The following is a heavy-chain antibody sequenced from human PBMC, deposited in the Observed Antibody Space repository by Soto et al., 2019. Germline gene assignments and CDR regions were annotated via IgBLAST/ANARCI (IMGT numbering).Heavy chain of an antibody. CDR2: ISYDGSNK. J-gene: IGHJ4*02. D-gene: IGHD3-10*01. CDR3: ARDTYYYSSGSPTDY. Sequence: QVQLVESGGGVVQPGRSLRLSCAASGFTFSSYAMHWVRQAPGKGLEWVAVISYDGSNKYYADSVKGRFTISRDNSKNTLYLQMNSLRAEDTAVYYCARDTYYYSSGSPTDYWGQGTLVTVSS. V-gene: IGHV3-30-3*01. CDR1: GFTFSSYA.